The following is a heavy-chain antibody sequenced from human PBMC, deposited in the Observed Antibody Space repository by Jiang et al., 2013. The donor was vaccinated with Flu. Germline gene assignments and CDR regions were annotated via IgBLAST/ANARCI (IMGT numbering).Heavy chain of an antibody. CDR1: GYSFTTYW. CDR2: IYPGNSDT. D-gene: IGHD7-27*01. V-gene: IGHV5-51*01. CDR3: ARQTGEPEYSMDV. J-gene: IGHJ6*02. Sequence: KISCKGSGYSFTTYWIGWVRQMPGKGLEWMGSIYPGNSDTRYSPSFQGQVTISADKSINTAYLQWSSLKASDTAMYYCARQTGEPEYSMDVWGQGTTVTVSS.